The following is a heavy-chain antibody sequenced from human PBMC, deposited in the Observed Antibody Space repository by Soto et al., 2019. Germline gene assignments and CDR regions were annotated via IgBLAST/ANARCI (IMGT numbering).Heavy chain of an antibody. CDR3: AREGSIIIPAVSDF. D-gene: IGHD2-2*01. J-gene: IGHJ4*02. V-gene: IGHV3-21*01. CDR1: GFAFNNYG. CDR2: ISKSDYT. Sequence: GGSLRLSCTVSGFAFNNYGINWVRQAPGKGLEWVSSISKSDYTYYSDSVKGRFTISRDSAKNSVSLQMNTLRVEDTAVYYCAREGSIIIPAVSDFWGQGTLVTVSS.